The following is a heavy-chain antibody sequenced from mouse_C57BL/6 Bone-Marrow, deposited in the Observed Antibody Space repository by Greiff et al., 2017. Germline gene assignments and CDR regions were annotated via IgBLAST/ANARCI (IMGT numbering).Heavy chain of an antibody. Sequence: DVMLVESGGGLVKPGGSLKLSCAASGFTFSSYAMSWVRQTPEKRLEWVATISGGGSYTYYPDNVKGRFTISRDNAKNHLYLQMSHLKSENTAMYYCAREGHYDYDEAMDYWGQGTSVTVSS. V-gene: IGHV5-4*01. CDR2: ISGGGSYT. J-gene: IGHJ4*01. CDR3: AREGHYDYDEAMDY. CDR1: GFTFSSYA. D-gene: IGHD2-4*01.